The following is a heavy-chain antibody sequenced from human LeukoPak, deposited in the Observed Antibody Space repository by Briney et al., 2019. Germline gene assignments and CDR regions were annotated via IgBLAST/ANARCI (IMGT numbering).Heavy chain of an antibody. D-gene: IGHD6-13*01. Sequence: PSETLSLTCPVSGYSISSGYYWVWIRQPPGKGLGWIASIYHSWSTYFNPSLKSRVAISVDTSKHQVSLKLSSVTAADTAVYFCARHLVSSWFDAFDIGGQGTMVTVSS. CDR1: GYSISSGYY. V-gene: IGHV4-38-2*01. CDR3: ARHLVSSWFDAFDI. CDR2: IYHSWST. J-gene: IGHJ3*02.